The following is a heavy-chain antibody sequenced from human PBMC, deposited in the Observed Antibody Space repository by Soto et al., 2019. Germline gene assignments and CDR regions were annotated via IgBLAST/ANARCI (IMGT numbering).Heavy chain of an antibody. D-gene: IGHD2-2*01. Sequence: SQTLSLTCAISGDSVSSNSAAWNWIRQSPSRGLEWLGRTYYRSKWYNDYAVSVKSRITINPDTSKNQFSLQLNSVTPEDTAVYYCARHIGYCSSTSCSVAEAFDIWGQGTMVTVSS. J-gene: IGHJ3*02. CDR2: TYYRSKWYN. V-gene: IGHV6-1*01. CDR1: GDSVSSNSAA. CDR3: ARHIGYCSSTSCSVAEAFDI.